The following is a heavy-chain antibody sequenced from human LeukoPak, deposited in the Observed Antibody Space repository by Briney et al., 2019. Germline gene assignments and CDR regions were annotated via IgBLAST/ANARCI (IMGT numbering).Heavy chain of an antibody. CDR3: ARFDYGDYVLDY. V-gene: IGHV4-34*01. CDR1: GGSFSGYY. J-gene: IGHJ4*02. CDR2: INHSGST. D-gene: IGHD4-17*01. Sequence: SSETLSLTCAVYGGSFSGYYWSWIRQPPGKGLEWIGEINHSGSTNYNPSLKSRVTISVDTSKNQFSLKLSSVTAADTAVYYCARFDYGDYVLDYWGQGTLVTVSS.